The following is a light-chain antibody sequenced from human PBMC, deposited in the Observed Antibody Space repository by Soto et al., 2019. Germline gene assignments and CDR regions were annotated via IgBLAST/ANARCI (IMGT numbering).Light chain of an antibody. CDR1: QSISGT. J-gene: IGKJ1*01. V-gene: IGKV3-20*01. CDR2: GAS. Sequence: EIVMTQSPATLSVSPGERATIYCRASQSISGTLAWYQQKPGQAPRLIIYGASNRATGIPDRFSGSGSGTDFTLTISRLEPEDVAVYYCQQYGSSPRTLGQGTKVDIK. CDR3: QQYGSSPRT.